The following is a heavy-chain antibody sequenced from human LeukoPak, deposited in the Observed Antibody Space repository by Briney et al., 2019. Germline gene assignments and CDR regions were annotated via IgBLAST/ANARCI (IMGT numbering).Heavy chain of an antibody. D-gene: IGHD3-10*01. CDR3: ARDALYSGGFDY. CDR1: GFTVSSNY. Sequence: PGGSLRLSCAASGFTVSSNYMSWVRQAPGKGLEWVSVIYSGGSTYCADSVKGRFTISRDNSKNTLYLQMNSLRAEDTAVYYCARDALYSGGFDYWGQGTLVTVSS. V-gene: IGHV3-66*01. J-gene: IGHJ4*02. CDR2: IYSGGST.